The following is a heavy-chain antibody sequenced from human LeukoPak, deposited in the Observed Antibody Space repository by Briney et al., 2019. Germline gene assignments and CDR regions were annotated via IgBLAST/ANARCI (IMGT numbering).Heavy chain of an antibody. D-gene: IGHD2-2*01. CDR3: ARHKPDCSSTSCLIDP. CDR1: GYSFTSYW. J-gene: IGHJ5*02. CDR2: IYPGDSDT. Sequence: PGESLKISCKGSGYSFTSYWIGWVRQMPGKGLEWMGIIYPGDSDTRYSPSFQGQVTISADKSISTAYLQWSSLKASDTAMYYCARHKPDCSSTSCLIDPWGQGTLVTVSS. V-gene: IGHV5-51*01.